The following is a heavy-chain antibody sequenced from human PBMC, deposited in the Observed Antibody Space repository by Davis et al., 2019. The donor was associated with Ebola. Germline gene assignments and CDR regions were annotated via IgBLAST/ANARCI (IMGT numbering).Heavy chain of an antibody. CDR2: IYYSGST. D-gene: IGHD3-3*01. CDR3: ASIRGNYDFWSGYYTGGVDY. J-gene: IGHJ4*02. CDR1: GGSFSGYY. V-gene: IGHV4-34*01. Sequence: MPSETLSLTCAVYGGSFSGYYWGWIRQPPGKGLEWIGSIYYSGSTYYNPSLKSRVTISVDTSKNQFSLKLSSVTAADTAVYYCASIRGNYDFWSGYYTGGVDYWGQGTLVTVSS.